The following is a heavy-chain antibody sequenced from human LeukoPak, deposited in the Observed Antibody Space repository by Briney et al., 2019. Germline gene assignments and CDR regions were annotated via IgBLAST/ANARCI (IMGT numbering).Heavy chain of an antibody. J-gene: IGHJ5*02. V-gene: IGHV1-69*13. CDR3: ARMIVGSSSDSNWFDP. Sequence: SVKVSCKASGGTFSSYAISWVRQAPGQGLEWMGGIIPIFGTANYAQKFQGRVTITADESTSTAYMELSSLRSEDTAVYYCARMIVGSSSDSNWFDPWGQGTLVTVSS. CDR1: GGTFSSYA. CDR2: IIPIFGTA. D-gene: IGHD6-6*01.